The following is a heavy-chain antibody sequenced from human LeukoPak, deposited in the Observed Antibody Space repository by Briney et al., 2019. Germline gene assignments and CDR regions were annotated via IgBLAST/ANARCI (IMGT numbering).Heavy chain of an antibody. CDR2: MSILSGIT. V-gene: IGHV3-21*01. Sequence: GGSLRLSCAGSGFPFSGYSMNWVRQTPGKGLEWVSSMSILSGITYYAESVKGRFTVSRDNAKDLLHLQMNSLRVEDTAIYYCAREFEYSTSGAGYWGQGTLVTVSS. J-gene: IGHJ4*02. CDR1: GFPFSGYS. CDR3: AREFEYSTSGAGY. D-gene: IGHD6-6*01.